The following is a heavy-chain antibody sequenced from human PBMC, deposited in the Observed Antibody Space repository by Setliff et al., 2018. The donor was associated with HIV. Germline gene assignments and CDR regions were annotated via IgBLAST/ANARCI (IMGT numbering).Heavy chain of an antibody. CDR3: ARQGGYNSPLMV. V-gene: IGHV4-59*08. CDR2: IFDSGTT. Sequence: PSETLSLTCTVSGGSITSYYWNWIRQSPGKGLEWIGYIFDSGTTKYNPSVTSRVTISVDASKNQFFLQLISATAADTAVYYCARQGGYNSPLMVWGQGKLVTVS. D-gene: IGHD3-10*01. CDR1: GGSITSYY. J-gene: IGHJ4*02.